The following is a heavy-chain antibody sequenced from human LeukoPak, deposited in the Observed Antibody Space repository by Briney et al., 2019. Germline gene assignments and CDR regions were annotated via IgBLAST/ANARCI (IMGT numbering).Heavy chain of an antibody. V-gene: IGHV1-69*04. CDR2: IIPILGIA. D-gene: IGHD6-19*01. CDR1: GGTFSSYA. Sequence: SVKVSCKASGGTFSSYAISWVRQAPGQGLEWMGRIIPILGIANYAQKFQGRVTITADKSTSTAYMELSSLRSEDTAVYYCARDLGSGWYRSDAFDIWGQGTMVTVSS. CDR3: ARDLGSGWYRSDAFDI. J-gene: IGHJ3*02.